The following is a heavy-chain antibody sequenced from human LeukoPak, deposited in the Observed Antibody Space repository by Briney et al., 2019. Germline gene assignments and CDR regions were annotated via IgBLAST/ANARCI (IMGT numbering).Heavy chain of an antibody. D-gene: IGHD6-13*01. J-gene: IGHJ6*03. CDR3: ARVVAAAGTPYYYYYMDV. Sequence: GGSLRLSCAASGFSFSSFSMNWVRQAPGKGLEWVSYISGGSSFTYYVDSVKGRFIISRDNSKNTLYLQMNSLRAEDTAVYYCARVVAAAGTPYYYYYMDVWGKGTTVTISS. CDR1: GFSFSSFS. CDR2: ISGGSSFT. V-gene: IGHV3-21*04.